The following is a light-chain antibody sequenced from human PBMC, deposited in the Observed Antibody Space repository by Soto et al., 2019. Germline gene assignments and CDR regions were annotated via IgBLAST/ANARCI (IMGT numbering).Light chain of an antibody. CDR1: NIGDKR. CDR3: QVWDIMTDNYV. Sequence: SYELTQPPSVSVAPEKTATITCGGDNIGDKRVHWYRQKPGQAPVLLISYDSDRPSGIPERFSGSNSGNTATLTISRVEAGDEADYYCQVWDIMTDNYVFGGGTKLT. CDR2: YDS. V-gene: IGLV3-21*04. J-gene: IGLJ1*01.